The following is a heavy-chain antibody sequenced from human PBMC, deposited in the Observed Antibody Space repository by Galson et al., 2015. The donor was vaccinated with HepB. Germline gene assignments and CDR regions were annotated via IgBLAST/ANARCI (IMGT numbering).Heavy chain of an antibody. V-gene: IGHV1-2*06. Sequence: SVKVSCKASGYTFTGYYMHWVRQAPGQGLEWMGRINPNSGGTNYAQKFQGRVTMTRDTSISTAYMELSRLRSDDTAVYYCARVTAVYYYDSSGTDYWGQGTLVTVSS. CDR1: GYTFTGYY. D-gene: IGHD3-22*01. CDR3: ARVTAVYYYDSSGTDY. J-gene: IGHJ4*02. CDR2: INPNSGGT.